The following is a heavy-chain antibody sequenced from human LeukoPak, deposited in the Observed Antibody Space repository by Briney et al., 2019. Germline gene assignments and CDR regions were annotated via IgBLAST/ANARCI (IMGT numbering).Heavy chain of an antibody. CDR3: ARVRYSRPSAFDY. J-gene: IGHJ4*02. V-gene: IGHV4-34*01. Sequence: SETLSLTCAVYGGSFRGYYWSGIREPPAKGLEGSGEINHSGSTKHNPSLPRRVTISVGPSKNQCFLKLSSVTAADTAAYYCARVRYSRPSAFDYWGQGTLVTVSS. D-gene: IGHD6-6*01. CDR1: GGSFRGYY. CDR2: INHSGST.